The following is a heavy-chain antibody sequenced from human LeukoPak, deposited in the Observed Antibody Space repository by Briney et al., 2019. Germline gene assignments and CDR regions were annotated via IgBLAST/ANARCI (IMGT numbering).Heavy chain of an antibody. CDR3: AKRDGYSSRSYFDY. V-gene: IGHV3-23*01. J-gene: IGHJ4*02. Sequence: AISGSGGSTYYADSVKGRFTISRDISKNTLYLQMNSLRAEDTAVYYCAKRDGYSSRSYFDYWGQGTLVTVSS. D-gene: IGHD6-13*01. CDR2: ISGSGGST.